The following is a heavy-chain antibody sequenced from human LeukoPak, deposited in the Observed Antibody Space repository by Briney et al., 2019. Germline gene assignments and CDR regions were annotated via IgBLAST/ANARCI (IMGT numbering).Heavy chain of an antibody. Sequence: SETLSLTCTVSGYSMSRGYYWGWIRQSPGRGLEWIGTLYHSGSTYGKSSLKSRVTISVDSSKNQFSRKLSSLTAADTAVYYCARHPGAFDIWGQGTMVTVSS. CDR3: ARHPGAFDI. CDR2: LYHSGST. J-gene: IGHJ3*02. CDR1: GYSMSRGYY. V-gene: IGHV4-38-2*02.